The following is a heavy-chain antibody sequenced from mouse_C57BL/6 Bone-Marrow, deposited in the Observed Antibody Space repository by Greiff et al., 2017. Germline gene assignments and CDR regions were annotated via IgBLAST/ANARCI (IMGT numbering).Heavy chain of an antibody. CDR3: ASKWVLRYAMDY. J-gene: IGHJ4*01. CDR1: GFNITNTY. CDR2: IDPANGNT. V-gene: IGHV14-3*01. D-gene: IGHD2-3*01. Sequence: VQLKQSVAELVRPGASVKLSCTASGFNITNTYMHWVKQRPEQGLEWIGRIDPANGNTKYAPKFQGKATITADTSSNTAYLQLSSLTSEDTAIYYCASKWVLRYAMDYWGQGTSVTVSS.